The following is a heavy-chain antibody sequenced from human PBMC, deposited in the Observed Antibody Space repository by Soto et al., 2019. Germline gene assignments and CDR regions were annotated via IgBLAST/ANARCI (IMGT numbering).Heavy chain of an antibody. V-gene: IGHV4-61*01. CDR2: IYFTGST. CDR1: VVAVSSGTYY. CDR3: TRGPPRVQWFHA. J-gene: IGHJ5*02. Sequence: WETLSLTCTVSVVAVSSGTYYCSWIRQPPWKGLEWIGHIYFTGSTNYNPSLKSRVTMSLDTSRNQFSLKLSSVTAADTAVYYCTRGPPRVQWFHAWGLATLVTLSS.